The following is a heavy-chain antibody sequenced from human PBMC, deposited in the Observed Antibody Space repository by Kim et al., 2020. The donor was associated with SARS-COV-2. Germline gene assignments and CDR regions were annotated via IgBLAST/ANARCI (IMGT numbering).Heavy chain of an antibody. J-gene: IGHJ4*02. D-gene: IGHD3-3*01. CDR2: ISGSGGST. V-gene: IGHV3-23*01. CDR1: GFTFSSYA. Sequence: GGSLRLSCAASGFTFSSYAMSWVRQAPGKGLEWVSAISGSGGSTYYADSVKGRFTISRDNSKNTLYLQMNSLRAEDTAVYYCAKGGTGIMIFGVVILEDYFDYWGQGTLVTVSS. CDR3: AKGGTGIMIFGVVILEDYFDY.